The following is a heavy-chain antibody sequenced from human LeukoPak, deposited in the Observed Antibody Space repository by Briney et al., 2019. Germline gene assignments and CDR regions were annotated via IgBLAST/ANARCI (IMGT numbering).Heavy chain of an antibody. D-gene: IGHD4-17*01. CDR2: IIPNFGTA. V-gene: IGHV1-69*06. J-gene: IGHJ3*02. CDR1: GGTFSSYA. Sequence: ASVKVSCKASGGTFSSYAISWVRQAPGQGLEWMGGIIPNFGTANYAQKFQGRVTITADKSTSTAYMELRSLRSDDTAVYYCARGLGDYGDSLDAFDIWGQGTMVTVSS. CDR3: ARGLGDYGDSLDAFDI.